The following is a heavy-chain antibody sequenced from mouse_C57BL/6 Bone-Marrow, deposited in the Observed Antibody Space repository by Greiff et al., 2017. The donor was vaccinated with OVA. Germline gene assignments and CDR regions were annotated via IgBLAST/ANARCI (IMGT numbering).Heavy chain of an antibody. CDR3: ANWWYFDV. Sequence: QVQLKQPGAELVRPGSSVKLSCKASGYTFTSYWMDWVKQRPGQGLEWIGNIYPSDSETHYNQKFKDKATLTVDKSSSTAYMQLSSLTSEDSAVYYCANWWYFDVWGTGTTVTVSS. D-gene: IGHD4-1*02. V-gene: IGHV1-61*01. J-gene: IGHJ1*03. CDR1: GYTFTSYW. CDR2: IYPSDSET.